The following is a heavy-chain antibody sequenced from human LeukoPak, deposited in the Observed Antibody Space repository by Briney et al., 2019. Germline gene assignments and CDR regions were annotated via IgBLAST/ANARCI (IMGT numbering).Heavy chain of an antibody. CDR3: ARRAYGIGFGY. CDR1: GASISTSGYW. Sequence: SETLSLTCTVSGASISTSGYWWGWIRQPPGKGLEWIATIYDSGSTFYNPSLKSRVTISADTSKSRFSLKLNSVTAADTAVYYCARRAYGIGFGYWGQGILVTVSS. CDR2: IYDSGST. J-gene: IGHJ4*02. V-gene: IGHV4-39*01. D-gene: IGHD1-26*01.